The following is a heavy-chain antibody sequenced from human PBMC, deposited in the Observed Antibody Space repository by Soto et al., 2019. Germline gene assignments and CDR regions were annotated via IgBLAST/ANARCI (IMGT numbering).Heavy chain of an antibody. D-gene: IGHD3-10*01. V-gene: IGHV3-23*01. J-gene: IGHJ6*02. CDR3: AKVLYGSGSSPSWYYGMDV. Sequence: GGSLRLSCAASGFTFSSYAMSWVRQAPGKGLEWVSAISGSGGSTYYADSVKGRVTISRDNSKNTLYLQMNSLRAEDTAVYYCAKVLYGSGSSPSWYYGMDVWGQGTTVTVSS. CDR1: GFTFSSYA. CDR2: ISGSGGST.